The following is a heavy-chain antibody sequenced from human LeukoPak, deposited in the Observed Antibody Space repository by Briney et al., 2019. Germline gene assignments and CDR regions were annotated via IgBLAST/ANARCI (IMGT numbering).Heavy chain of an antibody. Sequence: ASVKVSFKASGYTFTAYYIHWVRQAPGQGLEWMAFINANSGDTNSAPEFQGRVTMTRDTSISTASMEVAWLSSDDTAVYYCATGVATAFAYWGQGTLVTVSS. CDR3: ATGVATAFAY. CDR1: GYTFTAYY. D-gene: IGHD5-18*01. V-gene: IGHV1-2*02. CDR2: INANSGDT. J-gene: IGHJ4*02.